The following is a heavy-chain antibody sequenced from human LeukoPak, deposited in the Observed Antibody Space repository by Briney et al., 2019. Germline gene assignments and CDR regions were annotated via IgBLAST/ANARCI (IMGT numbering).Heavy chain of an antibody. CDR1: GFTFSDYY. J-gene: IGHJ5*02. D-gene: IGHD6-13*01. Sequence: GGSLRLSCAASGFTFSDYYMSWIRQPPGKGLEWVSYISSSGSTIYYADSVKGRFTISTDNAKNSLYLQMNSLRAEDTAVYYCARDRTQQLGFDPWGQGTLVTVSS. CDR3: ARDRTQQLGFDP. V-gene: IGHV3-11*04. CDR2: ISSSGSTI.